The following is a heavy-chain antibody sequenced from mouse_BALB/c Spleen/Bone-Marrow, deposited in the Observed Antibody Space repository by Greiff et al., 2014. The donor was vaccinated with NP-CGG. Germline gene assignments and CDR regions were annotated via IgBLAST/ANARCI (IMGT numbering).Heavy chain of an antibody. J-gene: IGHJ2*01. Sequence: EVMLVESGAELVKPGASVKISCKASGYTFTDYNMDWVKQSHGKSLEWIGDINPNYDSTSYNQKFKGKATLTVDKSSSTTYTELRSLTSEDTAVYYCARRDGYDSYFDYWGQGTTLTVSS. CDR2: INPNYDST. CDR3: ARRDGYDSYFDY. V-gene: IGHV1-18*01. D-gene: IGHD2-2*01. CDR1: GYTFTDYN.